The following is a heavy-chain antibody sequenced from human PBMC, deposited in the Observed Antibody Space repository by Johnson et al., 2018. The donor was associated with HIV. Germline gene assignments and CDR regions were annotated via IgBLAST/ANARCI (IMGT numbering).Heavy chain of an antibody. CDR2: IYSGGST. J-gene: IGHJ3*02. Sequence: VQLVESGGGLVQPGGSLRLSCAASGFTVSSNYMSWVRQAPGKGLEWVSVIYSGGSTYYADSLTGRFIISRDNSKNTLYLQMNSQRAEDTAVYYCATSMGATALAFDIWGQGTMVTVSS. V-gene: IGHV3-66*02. CDR1: GFTVSSNY. CDR3: ATSMGATALAFDI. D-gene: IGHD1-26*01.